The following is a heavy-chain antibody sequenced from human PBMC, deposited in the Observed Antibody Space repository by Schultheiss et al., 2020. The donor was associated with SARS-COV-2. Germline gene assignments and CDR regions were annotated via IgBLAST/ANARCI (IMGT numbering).Heavy chain of an antibody. D-gene: IGHD6-6*01. J-gene: IGHJ6*03. CDR1: GFTFSDYY. Sequence: GGSLRLSCAASGFTFSDYYMSWIRQAPGKGLEWVSYISSSSSYIYYADSVKGRFTISRDNAKNSLYLQMNSLRAEDTAVYYCARVSSSDYYYYYMDVWGKGTTVTVSS. CDR3: ARVSSSDYYYYYMDV. CDR2: ISSSSSYI. V-gene: IGHV3-11*06.